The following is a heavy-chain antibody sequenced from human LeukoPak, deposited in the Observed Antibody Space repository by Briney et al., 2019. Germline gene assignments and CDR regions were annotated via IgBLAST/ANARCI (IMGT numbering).Heavy chain of an antibody. J-gene: IGHJ4*02. Sequence: GGSLRLSCAASGFTFGSYWMLWLPQAPGKGLVWVSRINTDGGDTIYADSVKGRFTISRDNAKNTLFLQMNSLRAEDTAVYYCARDEKIVGASGQDYWGQGTLVTVSS. CDR3: ARDEKIVGASGQDY. CDR1: GFTFGSYW. D-gene: IGHD1-26*01. V-gene: IGHV3-74*01. CDR2: INTDGGDT.